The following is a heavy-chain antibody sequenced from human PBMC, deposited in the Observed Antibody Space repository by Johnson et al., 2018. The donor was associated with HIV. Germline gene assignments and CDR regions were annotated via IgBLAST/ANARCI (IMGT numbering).Heavy chain of an antibody. Sequence: QVQFVESGGGVVQPGTSLRLSCAASGFTFTSFAMHWVRQAPGKGLEWVAFIRYDGSNKYYADSVKGRFTISRDNSKNTLYLQMSSLRAEDTAVYYCARDKVGVSAFDIWGQGTMVTVSS. V-gene: IGHV3-33*08. CDR2: IRYDGSNK. J-gene: IGHJ3*02. CDR3: ARDKVGVSAFDI. CDR1: GFTFTSFA. D-gene: IGHD3-16*01.